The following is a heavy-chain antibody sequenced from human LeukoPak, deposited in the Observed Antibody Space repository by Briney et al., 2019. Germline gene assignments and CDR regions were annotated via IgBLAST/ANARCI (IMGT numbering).Heavy chain of an antibody. CDR2: ISATGGDT. CDR3: AKGPSTGWYYFDH. J-gene: IGHJ4*02. Sequence: GGSLRLSRVASGFTLSSYAMFWVRQAPGKRLEFVSGISATGGDTHYAASLRGRFTISRDNSKNPLYLQMNSLRAEDTAGYYCAKGPSTGWYYFDHWGEGTLVTVSS. V-gene: IGHV3-23*01. D-gene: IGHD6-19*01. CDR1: GFTLSSYA.